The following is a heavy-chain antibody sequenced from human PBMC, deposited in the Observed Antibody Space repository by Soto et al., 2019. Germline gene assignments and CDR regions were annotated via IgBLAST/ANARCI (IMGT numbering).Heavy chain of an antibody. V-gene: IGHV4-59*01. CDR3: ASYSSGWGAWNNNLGYYFDC. Sequence: SSETLSLTCTVSGGSISSYYWSWIRQPPGKGLEWIGYIYYSGSTNYNPSLKSRVTISVDTSKNQFSLKLSSVTAADTVVYYCASYSSGWGAWNNNLGYYFDCWGQGTLVTVSS. J-gene: IGHJ4*02. CDR1: GGSISSYY. D-gene: IGHD6-19*01. CDR2: IYYSGST.